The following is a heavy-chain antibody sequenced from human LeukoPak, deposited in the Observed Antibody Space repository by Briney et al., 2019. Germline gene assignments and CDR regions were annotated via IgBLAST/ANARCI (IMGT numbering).Heavy chain of an antibody. Sequence: SETLSLTCTVSGGSISGYYWSWIRQPAGKGLEWIGYIYYSGSTNYNPSLKSRVTISVDTSKNQFSLKLSSVTAADTAMYYCAREGQYYFDYWGQGTLVTVSS. V-gene: IGHV4-59*01. CDR2: IYYSGST. D-gene: IGHD6-19*01. CDR3: AREGQYYFDY. CDR1: GGSISGYY. J-gene: IGHJ4*02.